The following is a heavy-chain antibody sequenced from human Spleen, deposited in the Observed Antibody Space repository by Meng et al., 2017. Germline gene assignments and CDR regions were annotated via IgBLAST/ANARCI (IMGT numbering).Heavy chain of an antibody. J-gene: IGHJ5*02. V-gene: IGHV1-18*01. D-gene: IGHD6-13*01. CDR1: GYILASYG. CDR2: ISGYSGNT. CDR3: ARDEGSSWANWFAA. Sequence: QLQLGHSGAEVRKPGAAVKVSCKTSGYILASYGISWVRQAPGQGLEWMGWISGYSGNTYYEQKFKGRVTMTTDTSTSTGYMELRSLTSDDTAVYYCARDEGSSWANWFAAWGQGTLVTVSS.